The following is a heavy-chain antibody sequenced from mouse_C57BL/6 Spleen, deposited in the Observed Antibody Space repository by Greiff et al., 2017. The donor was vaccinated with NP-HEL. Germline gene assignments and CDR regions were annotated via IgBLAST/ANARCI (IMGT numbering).Heavy chain of an antibody. CDR2: ILPGSGST. V-gene: IGHV1-9*01. D-gene: IGHD1-1*01. Sequence: VQLQQSGAELMKPGASVKLSCKATGYTFTGYWIEWVKQRPGHGLEWIGEILPGSGSTNFTEKFKGKATFTADTSSNTAYMQLSSLTTEDSAIYYCASPLYYGSSFWYFDVWGTGTTVTVSS. J-gene: IGHJ1*03. CDR3: ASPLYYGSSFWYFDV. CDR1: GYTFTGYW.